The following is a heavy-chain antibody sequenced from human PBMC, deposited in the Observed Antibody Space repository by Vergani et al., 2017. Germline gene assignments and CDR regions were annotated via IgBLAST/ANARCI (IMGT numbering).Heavy chain of an antibody. CDR3: ASMRYNDAFDI. CDR2: IYHSGST. V-gene: IGHV4-30-2*01. D-gene: IGHD5-12*01. J-gene: IGHJ3*02. Sequence: QLQLQESGSGLVKPSQTLSLTCAVSGGSISSGGYSWSWIRQPPGKGLEWIGYIYHSGSTYYNPSLKSRVTISVDRSKNQFSLNLSSVTAADTAVYYCASMRYNDAFDIWGQGTMVTVSS. CDR1: GGSISSGGYS.